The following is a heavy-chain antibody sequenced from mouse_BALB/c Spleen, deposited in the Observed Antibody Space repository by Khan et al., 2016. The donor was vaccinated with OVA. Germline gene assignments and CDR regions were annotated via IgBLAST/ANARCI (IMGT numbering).Heavy chain of an antibody. D-gene: IGHD2-14*01. CDR3: AREGAYYRSDGWFAY. CDR1: GYTFTTYT. CDR2: IIPSNDYT. Sequence: QVQLQQSGAELARPGASVKMSCKASGYTFTTYTIHWVKQRPGQGLEWIGYIIPSNDYTNYNQKFKDRATLTADKSSSTAYMQLSSLTSEDSAVYYCAREGAYYRSDGWFAYWGQGTVVSGSA. J-gene: IGHJ3*01. V-gene: IGHV1-4*01.